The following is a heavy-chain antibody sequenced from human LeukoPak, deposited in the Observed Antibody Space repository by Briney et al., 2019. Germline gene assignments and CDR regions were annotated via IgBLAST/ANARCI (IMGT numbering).Heavy chain of an antibody. J-gene: IGHJ4*02. CDR2: ISGSGGST. V-gene: IGHV3-23*01. CDR3: AKDLDILTGYGDY. CDR1: GFTFSSYA. D-gene: IGHD3-9*01. Sequence: GGSLRLSCAASGFTFSSYAMSWVRQAPGKGLEWVSAISGSGGSTYYADSVKGRFTISRDNSKNTLYLQMNCLRAEDTAVYYCAKDLDILTGYGDYWGQGTLVTVSS.